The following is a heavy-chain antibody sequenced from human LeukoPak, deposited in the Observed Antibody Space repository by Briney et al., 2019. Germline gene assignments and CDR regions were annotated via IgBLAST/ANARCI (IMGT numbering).Heavy chain of an antibody. CDR2: INPNSGGT. CDR1: RYTFTDYH. J-gene: IGHJ4*02. D-gene: IGHD5-18*01. V-gene: IGHV1-2*02. CDR3: ARGGLWLRVDY. Sequence: ASVKVSCKASRYTFTDYHMHWVRQAPGQGLEWMGWINPNSGGTNYAQKFQGRVTMTRDTSSSTAYMELSRLRSDDTAVYYCARGGLWLRVDYWGQGTLVTVSS.